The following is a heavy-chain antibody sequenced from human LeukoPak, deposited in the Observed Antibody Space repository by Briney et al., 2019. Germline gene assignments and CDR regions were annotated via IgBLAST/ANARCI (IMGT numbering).Heavy chain of an antibody. J-gene: IGHJ4*02. CDR3: ARGNRDGYNFGRPYYFDY. CDR1: GYTFSSYG. CDR2: MNPTSGNT. V-gene: IGHV1-8*01. Sequence: ASVKVSCKASGYTFSSYGINWVRQATGQGLEWMGWMNPTSGNTGYAQKFQGRVTMTRDTSIGTAYMELSSLRSEDTAVYYCARGNRDGYNFGRPYYFDYWGQGTLVTVSS. D-gene: IGHD5-24*01.